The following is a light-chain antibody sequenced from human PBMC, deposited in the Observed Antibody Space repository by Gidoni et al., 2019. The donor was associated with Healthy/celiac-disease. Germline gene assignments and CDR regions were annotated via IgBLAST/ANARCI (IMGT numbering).Light chain of an antibody. CDR2: AAS. CDR3: QQRSSSPLT. Sequence: QPPQSPSFLSASVGDRVTITWRASQGISSSLAWYQQKPGKAPKLLIYAASTLQGGVPSRFSGSGSGTEFTLTISSLQPEDFATYSCQQRSSSPLTFGPGTKVDIK. J-gene: IGKJ3*01. V-gene: IGKV1-9*01. CDR1: QGISSS.